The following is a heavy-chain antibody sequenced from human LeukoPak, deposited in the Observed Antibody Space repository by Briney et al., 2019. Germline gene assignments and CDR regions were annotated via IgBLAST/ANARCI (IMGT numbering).Heavy chain of an antibody. Sequence: GGSLSLSCAASGFTFSSYGMHWVRPAPGKGLEWVAVKSYDGSNKYYADSVKGRFTISRDNSKNTLYLQMNSLRAEDTAVYYCAKDYYDSSGIFDYWGQGTLVTVSS. CDR3: AKDYYDSSGIFDY. J-gene: IGHJ4*02. V-gene: IGHV3-30*18. D-gene: IGHD3-22*01. CDR1: GFTFSSYG. CDR2: KSYDGSNK.